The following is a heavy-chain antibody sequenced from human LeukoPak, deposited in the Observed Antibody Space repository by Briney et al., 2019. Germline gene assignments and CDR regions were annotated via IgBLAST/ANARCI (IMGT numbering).Heavy chain of an antibody. J-gene: IGHJ3*02. D-gene: IGHD3-22*01. CDR1: GGTFSSYA. V-gene: IGHV1-69*04. Sequence: SVKVFCKASGGTFSSYAISWVRQAPGQGLEWMGRIIPILGIANYAQKFQGRVTITADKSTSTAYMELSSLRSEDTAVYYCAREHPYYDSSGYHAFDIWGQGTMVTVSS. CDR2: IIPILGIA. CDR3: AREHPYYDSSGYHAFDI.